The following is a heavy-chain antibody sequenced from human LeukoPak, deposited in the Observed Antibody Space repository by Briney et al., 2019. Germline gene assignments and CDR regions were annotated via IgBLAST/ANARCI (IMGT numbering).Heavy chain of an antibody. CDR3: ARVRNYDILTGYIGHYYYMDV. CDR1: GFTFSSYA. D-gene: IGHD3-9*01. CDR2: ISYDGSNK. V-gene: IGHV3-30*04. Sequence: GGSLRLSCAASGFTFSSYAMHWVRQAPGKGLEWVAVISYDGSNKYYADSVKGRFTISRDNSKNTLYLQMNSLRAEDTAVYYCARVRNYDILTGYIGHYYYMDVWGKGTTVTVSS. J-gene: IGHJ6*03.